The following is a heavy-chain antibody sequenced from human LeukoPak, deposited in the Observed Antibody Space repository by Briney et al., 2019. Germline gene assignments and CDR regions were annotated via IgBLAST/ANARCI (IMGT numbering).Heavy chain of an antibody. V-gene: IGHV4-59*12. Sequence: SETLSLTCTVSGGSISSYYRSWIRQPPGKGLEWIGYIYYSGSTNYNPSLKSRVTISADKSISTAYLQWSSLKASDTAMYYCARPRIAAAFDAFDIWGQGTMVTVSS. J-gene: IGHJ3*02. CDR1: GGSISSYY. CDR2: IYYSGST. D-gene: IGHD6-13*01. CDR3: ARPRIAAAFDAFDI.